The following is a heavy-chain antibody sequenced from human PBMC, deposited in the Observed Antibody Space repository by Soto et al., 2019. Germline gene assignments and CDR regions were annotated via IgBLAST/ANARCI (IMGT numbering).Heavy chain of an antibody. CDR1: GVSFNNNG. CDR2: GSPPFRKS. CDR3: ARVLYYGSGSYSPYGMDV. V-gene: IGHV1-69*01. D-gene: IGHD3-10*01. Sequence: QVQLVQSGAEVKKPGSSVKVSCKPSGVSFNNNGIGWVRQAPGHGLEWMGGGSPPFRKSNYARKFQGRISITADAPTGTVNMELSSLTSEDTAQYYCARVLYYGSGSYSPYGMDVWGQGTTVTVSS. J-gene: IGHJ6*02.